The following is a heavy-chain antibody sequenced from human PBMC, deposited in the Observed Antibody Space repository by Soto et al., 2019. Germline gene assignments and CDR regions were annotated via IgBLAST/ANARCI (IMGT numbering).Heavy chain of an antibody. D-gene: IGHD6-19*01. CDR1: GFSFSSYA. J-gene: IGHJ6*02. Sequence: GGSLRLSCAASGFSFSSYAMHWVRQAPGKGLEWVAVISYDGSNKYYADSVKGRFTISRDNSKSTLYLQMNSLRAEDTAVYYCASHSSGWLVRNGMDVWGQGTTVTVSS. CDR2: ISYDGSNK. CDR3: ASHSSGWLVRNGMDV. V-gene: IGHV3-30-3*01.